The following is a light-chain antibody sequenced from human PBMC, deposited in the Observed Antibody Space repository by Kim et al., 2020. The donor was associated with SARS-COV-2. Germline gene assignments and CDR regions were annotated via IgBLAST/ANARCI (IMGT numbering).Light chain of an antibody. Sequence: DIQMTQSPSSLSASIGDRVTITCRASQGISSWLAWYQQKPEKAPKCLIYAASSLQSGVPSRFSGSGSGTDFTLTISSLQPEDFATYYSQQYDSYPRTFGQRTRVEIK. CDR3: QQYDSYPRT. CDR2: AAS. J-gene: IGKJ1*01. CDR1: QGISSW. V-gene: IGKV1D-16*01.